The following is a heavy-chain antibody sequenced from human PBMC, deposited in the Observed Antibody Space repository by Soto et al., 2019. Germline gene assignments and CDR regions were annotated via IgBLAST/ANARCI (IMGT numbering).Heavy chain of an antibody. J-gene: IGHJ4*01. CDR2: INGRSNYL. D-gene: IGHD1-26*01. Sequence: EVQLVESGGGLVKPGGSLRLSCAASGFTITTYTMNWVRQAPGKGLEWVSSINGRSNYLYYADSVQGRFTISRDNAKNSLYLQMNSLRAEDTAVYYCAREDGMVGATSAFDYWGHGTLVTVSS. CDR1: GFTITTYT. V-gene: IGHV3-21*01. CDR3: AREDGMVGATSAFDY.